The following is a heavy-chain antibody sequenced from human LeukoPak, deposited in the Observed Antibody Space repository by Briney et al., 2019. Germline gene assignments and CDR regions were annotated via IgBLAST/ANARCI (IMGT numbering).Heavy chain of an antibody. CDR1: GFTFSSYS. D-gene: IGHD2-15*01. J-gene: IGHJ4*02. V-gene: IGHV3-21*01. CDR3: ARNQYCSGGSCSKGFDY. Sequence: PGGSLRLSCAASGFTFSSYSMNWVRQAPGKGLEWVSSISSSSSYIYYADSVKGRFTISRDNAKNSLYLQMNSLRAEDTAVYYCARNQYCSGGSCSKGFDYWGQGTLVTVSS. CDR2: ISSSSSYI.